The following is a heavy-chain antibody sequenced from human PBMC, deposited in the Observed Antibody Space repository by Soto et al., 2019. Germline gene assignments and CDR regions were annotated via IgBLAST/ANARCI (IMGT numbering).Heavy chain of an antibody. J-gene: IGHJ6*02. D-gene: IGHD3-3*01. CDR1: GGPLSRYA. Sequence: SVKVSCTASGGPLSRYAISWVRQAPGQGLEWMGGIIPIFGTANYSQKFQGRVTITADESTSTAYMELRSLRSEDTAVYYCARRILGVVIPFNYYGMDVWGQGTTVTVSS. CDR2: IIPIFGTA. CDR3: ARRILGVVIPFNYYGMDV. V-gene: IGHV1-69*13.